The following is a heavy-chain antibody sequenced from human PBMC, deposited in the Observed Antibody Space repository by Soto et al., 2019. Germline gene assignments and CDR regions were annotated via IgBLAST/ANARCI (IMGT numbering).Heavy chain of an antibody. CDR2: IKQDGSEK. J-gene: IGHJ3*02. Sequence: EGQLVESGGGLVQPGGSLRLSCAASGITFSSYWMSWVRQAPGKGLEWVANIKQDGSEKFYVDSVKGRFTISRDNAKNSLYLLMNSVRARDTALYYCARALGYGNICGEASMVTVSS. V-gene: IGHV3-7*04. CDR1: GITFSSYW. D-gene: IGHD5-18*01. CDR3: ARALGYGNI.